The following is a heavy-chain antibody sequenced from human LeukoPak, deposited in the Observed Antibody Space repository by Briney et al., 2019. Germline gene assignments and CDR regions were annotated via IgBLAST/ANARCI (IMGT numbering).Heavy chain of an antibody. Sequence: GGSLRLSCAASGFTFSSYSMTWVRQAPGKGLEWVSSISSSSSYISYADSVRGRFTISRDNAKNSLYLQMNSLRAEDTAVYYCARDSYQPGLIDYWGQGTLVTVSS. V-gene: IGHV3-21*01. J-gene: IGHJ4*02. CDR1: GFTFSSYS. CDR3: ARDSYQPGLIDY. D-gene: IGHD2-2*01. CDR2: ISSSSSYI.